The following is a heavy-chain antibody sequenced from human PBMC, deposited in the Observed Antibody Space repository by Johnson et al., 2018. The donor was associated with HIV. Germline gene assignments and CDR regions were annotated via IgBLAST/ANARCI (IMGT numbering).Heavy chain of an antibody. CDR3: AINSGYDSHGAFDI. J-gene: IGHJ3*02. CDR2: ISYDGSNK. V-gene: IGHV3-30*03. D-gene: IGHD5-12*01. CDR1: GLTFSSYG. Sequence: QVQLVESGGGVVQPGRSLRLSCAASGLTFSSYGMHWVRQAPGKGLEWVAVISYDGSNKYYADSVKGRFTISRDNSKNTLYLQMNSLRAEDTAVYYCAINSGYDSHGAFDIWGQGTMVTVSS.